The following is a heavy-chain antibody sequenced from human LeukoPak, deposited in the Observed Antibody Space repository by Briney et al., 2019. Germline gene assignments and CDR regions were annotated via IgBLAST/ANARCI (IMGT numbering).Heavy chain of an antibody. CDR3: ARVGRVGSGPTPGAFDV. J-gene: IGHJ3*01. CDR2: IYYSGST. V-gene: IGHV4-59*12. D-gene: IGHD6-19*01. CDR1: GGSISSYY. Sequence: SETLSLTCTVSGGSISSYYWSWIRQPPGKELEWIGYIYYSGSTYYNPSLKSRVTISVDTSKNQFSLKLSSVTAADTAVYYCARVGRVGSGPTPGAFDVWGQGTMVTVSS.